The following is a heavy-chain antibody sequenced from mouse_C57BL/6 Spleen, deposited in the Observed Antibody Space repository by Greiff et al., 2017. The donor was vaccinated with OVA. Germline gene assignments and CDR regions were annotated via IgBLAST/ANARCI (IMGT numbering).Heavy chain of an antibody. V-gene: IGHV7-3*01. J-gene: IGHJ2*01. D-gene: IGHD1-1*02. CDR1: GFTFTDYY. CDR3: ARDYGLFDY. CDR2: IRNKANGYTT. Sequence: EVMLVESGGGFVQPGGSLSLSCAASGFTFTDYYMSWVRQPPGKALEWLGFIRNKANGYTTEYSASVKGRFTISRDNSQSILYLQMNALRAEDSATYYCARDYGLFDYWGQGTTLTVSS.